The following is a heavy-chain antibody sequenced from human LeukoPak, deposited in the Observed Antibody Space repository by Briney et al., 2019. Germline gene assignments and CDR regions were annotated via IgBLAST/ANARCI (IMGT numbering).Heavy chain of an antibody. D-gene: IGHD3-22*01. CDR2: INWNGGST. CDR3: ARDYDSSGPPPPDY. V-gene: IGHV3-20*01. CDR1: GFTFDDYG. J-gene: IGHJ4*02. Sequence: GGSLRLSCAASGFTFDDYGMSWVRQAPGKGLEWVSGINWNGGSTGYADSVKGRFTISRDNAKNSLYLQMNSLRAEDTALYHCARDYDSSGPPPPDYWGQGTLATVSS.